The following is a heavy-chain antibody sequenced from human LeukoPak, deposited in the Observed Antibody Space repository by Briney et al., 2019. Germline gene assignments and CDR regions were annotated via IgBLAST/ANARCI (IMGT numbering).Heavy chain of an antibody. J-gene: IGHJ5*02. V-gene: IGHV1-2*02. D-gene: IGHD6-13*01. CDR2: IDPNSGGT. CDR1: GYTFTGYY. CDR3: ARAGKDIAAAGIDWFYWFDP. Sequence: ASVKVSCKASGYTFTGYYMHWVRQAPGQGLEWMGWIDPNSGGTNYAQKFQGRVTMTRDTSISTAYMELSRLRSDDTAVYYCARAGKDIAAAGIDWFYWFDPWGQGTLVTVSS.